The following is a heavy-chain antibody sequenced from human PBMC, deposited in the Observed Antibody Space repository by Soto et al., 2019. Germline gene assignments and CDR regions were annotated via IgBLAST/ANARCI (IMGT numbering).Heavy chain of an antibody. CDR2: IYYSGST. D-gene: IGHD3-22*01. V-gene: IGHV4-39*01. CDR3: ARQATMIVVRSPSFDY. CDR1: GGSISSSSYY. J-gene: IGHJ4*02. Sequence: SETLSLTCTVSGGSISSSSYYWGWIRQPPGKGLEWIGGIYYSGSTYYNPSLKSRVTISVDTSKNQFSLKLSSVTAADTAVYYCARQATMIVVRSPSFDYWGQGTLVTVSS.